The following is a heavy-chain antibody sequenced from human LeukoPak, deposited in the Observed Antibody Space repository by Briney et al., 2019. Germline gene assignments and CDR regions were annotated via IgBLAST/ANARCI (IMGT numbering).Heavy chain of an antibody. D-gene: IGHD5-24*01. CDR3: ARGMATISSHDYYYYGMDV. V-gene: IGHV4-34*01. J-gene: IGHJ6*02. Sequence: RTSETLSLTCAVYGGSFSDYCWSWIRQPPGKGLEWIGEINHSGSTNYNPSLKSRVTISVDTSKNQFSLKLSSVTAADTAVYYCARGMATISSHDYYYYGMDVWGQGTTVTVSS. CDR2: INHSGST. CDR1: GGSFSDYC.